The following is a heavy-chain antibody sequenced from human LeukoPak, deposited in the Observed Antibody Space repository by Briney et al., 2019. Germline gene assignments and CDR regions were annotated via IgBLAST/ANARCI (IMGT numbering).Heavy chain of an antibody. J-gene: IGHJ4*02. CDR1: GFSVSNNY. Sequence: GGSLRLSCAASGFSVSNNYMSWVRQAPGKGLEWVGRIKSKTTGGTTDFAAPVKGRFTISRDDSKNTLYLQMNSLKTEDTAVYYCTTCTGGSCYSDYWGQGTLVTVSS. D-gene: IGHD2-15*01. CDR3: TTCTGGSCYSDY. CDR2: IKSKTTGGTT. V-gene: IGHV3-15*01.